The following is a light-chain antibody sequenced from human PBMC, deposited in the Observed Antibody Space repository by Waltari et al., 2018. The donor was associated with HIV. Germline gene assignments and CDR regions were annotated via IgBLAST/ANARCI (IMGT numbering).Light chain of an antibody. CDR3: AAWDDSLKGGA. Sequence: QSVLAQPPSASGTPGQRVTISCSGSTYNIGGNTVSWYQQLPGTAPKLLIYSNNERPSGVPDRLSGSTSGTSASLVISGLQSEDEADYYCAAWDDSLKGGAFGTGTKVTVL. V-gene: IGLV1-44*01. CDR1: TYNIGGNT. CDR2: SNN. J-gene: IGLJ1*01.